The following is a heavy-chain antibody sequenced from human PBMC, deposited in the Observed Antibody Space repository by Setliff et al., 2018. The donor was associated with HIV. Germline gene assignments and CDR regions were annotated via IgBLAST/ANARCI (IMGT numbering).Heavy chain of an antibody. CDR3: AGADYSDTSGYYSNFDY. CDR1: GGSFSGYY. D-gene: IGHD3-22*01. V-gene: IGHV4-34*01. CDR2: INHSGST. Sequence: SETLSLTCAVYGGSFSGYYWSWIRQPPGKGLEWIGEINHSGSTNYNPSLKSRVTVSVDTSKNQFSLKLSSVTAADTAVYYCAGADYSDTSGYYSNFDYWGQGTLVTVSS. J-gene: IGHJ4*02.